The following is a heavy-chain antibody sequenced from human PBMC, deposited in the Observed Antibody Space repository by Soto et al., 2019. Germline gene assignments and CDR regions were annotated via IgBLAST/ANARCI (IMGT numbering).Heavy chain of an antibody. D-gene: IGHD3-3*01. V-gene: IGHV1-2*04. J-gene: IGHJ3*02. CDR2: INPNSGGT. CDR1: VYTFTGYY. CDR3: ARSPGKFYHFWSGYYFAFDI. Sequence: QVQLVQSGAEVKKPGASVKVSCKASVYTFTGYYMHWVREAPGQGLEWMGWINPNSGGTNYAQKFQGWVTMTRDTSIRTAYMELSRLRSDDTAVYYCARSPGKFYHFWSGYYFAFDIWGQGTMVTVSS.